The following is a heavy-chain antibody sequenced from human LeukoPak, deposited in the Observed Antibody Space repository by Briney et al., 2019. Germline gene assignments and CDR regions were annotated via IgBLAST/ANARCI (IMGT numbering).Heavy chain of an antibody. V-gene: IGHV4-59*08. CDR1: GGSISDDS. CDR2: IFDIGSI. D-gene: IGHD6-6*01. J-gene: IGHJ6*03. CDR3: ARWSGSVTARNYYYYMDV. Sequence: SETLSLTCTVSGGSISDDSWTWIRQPPGKGLDWIGSIFDIGSITYNPSLRTRVTISVDASRNQFSLNLSSVTAADTAVYYCARWSGSVTARNYYYYMDVWGEGTTVTVSS.